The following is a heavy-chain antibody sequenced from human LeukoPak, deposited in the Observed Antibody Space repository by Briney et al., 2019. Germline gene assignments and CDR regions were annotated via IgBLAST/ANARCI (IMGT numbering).Heavy chain of an antibody. J-gene: IGHJ4*02. V-gene: IGHV3-53*01. CDR1: GGSISRSSYY. CDR3: ATTPLWSAIRY. CDR2: IYSGGST. Sequence: PSETLSLTCTVSGGSISRSSYYWGWVRQPPGKGLEWVSVIYSGGSTYYADSVKGRFTISRDNSKNTLYLQMNSLRAEDTAVYYCATTPLWSAIRYWGQGTLVTVSS. D-gene: IGHD3-3*01.